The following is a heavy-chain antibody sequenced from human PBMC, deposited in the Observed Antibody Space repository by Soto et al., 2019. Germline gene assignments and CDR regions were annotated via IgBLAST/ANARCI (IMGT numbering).Heavy chain of an antibody. D-gene: IGHD5-18*01. CDR1: GYTFTGYY. Sequence: QVQLVQSGAEVKKPGASVKVSCKAYGYTFTGYYMHWVRQAPGKGLEGMGWNNPNSGGTNYAKKFQGRFTMTRYTSISKANMELSRLRSNDTAVYYCAREGMDTGYYGMDVWGQGTTVTVSS. CDR2: NNPNSGGT. J-gene: IGHJ6*02. CDR3: AREGMDTGYYGMDV. V-gene: IGHV1-2*02.